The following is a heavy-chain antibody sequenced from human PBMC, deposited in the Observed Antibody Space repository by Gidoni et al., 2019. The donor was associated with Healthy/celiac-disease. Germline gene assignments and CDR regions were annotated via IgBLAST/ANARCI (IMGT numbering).Heavy chain of an antibody. D-gene: IGHD2-2*01. CDR2: INPNDGST. CDR3: ARGIPAAKYYYYGMDV. V-gene: IGHV1-46*01. CDR1: GYTFTSYH. J-gene: IGHJ6*02. Sequence: QLQLVQSGAEVKKPGASVQVSCKAPGYTFTSYHMRWVRQAPGQGLEWMGIINPNDGSTTYAQKLQGRVTMTRDTSTSTVYMELSSLRSEDTAVYYCARGIPAAKYYYYGMDVWGQGTTVTVSS.